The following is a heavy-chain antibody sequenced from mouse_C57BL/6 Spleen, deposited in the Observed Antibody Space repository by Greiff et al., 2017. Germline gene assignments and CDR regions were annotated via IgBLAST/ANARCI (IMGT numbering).Heavy chain of an antibody. Sequence: DVQLVESGGDLVKPGGSLKLSCAASGFTFSSYGMSWVRQTPDKRLEWVATISSGGSYTYYPDSVKGRFTISRDNAKNTLYLQMSSLKSEDTAMYYCARQGGTLMDYWGQGTSVTVSS. D-gene: IGHD3-3*01. CDR3: ARQGGTLMDY. CDR1: GFTFSSYG. V-gene: IGHV5-6*01. CDR2: ISSGGSYT. J-gene: IGHJ4*01.